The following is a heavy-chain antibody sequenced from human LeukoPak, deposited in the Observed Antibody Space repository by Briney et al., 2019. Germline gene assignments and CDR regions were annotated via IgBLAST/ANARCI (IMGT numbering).Heavy chain of an antibody. J-gene: IGHJ4*02. CDR1: GGSFSGYY. CDR2: INHSGNT. V-gene: IGHV4-34*01. Sequence: SESLSLTCAVLGGSFSGYYWNWIRQPPGKGLEWIGEINHSGNTNYSPSLKTRVTISVDTSKKQFSLKLYSVTAADAAVYFCARGGGLGLFTYYFGFWGQGTLVTVSS. CDR3: ARGGGLGLFTYYFGF. D-gene: IGHD3-16*01.